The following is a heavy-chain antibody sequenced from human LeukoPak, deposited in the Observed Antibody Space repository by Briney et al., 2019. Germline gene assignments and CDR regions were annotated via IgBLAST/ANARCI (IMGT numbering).Heavy chain of an antibody. Sequence: GGSLRLSCAACGFTFSSYAMRWDRQAPGKGLEWVAVISYDGTNKYYAVSVKGRFTISRDNSKNTLYLQMNSLRAEDTAVYYCARYFSSTSRLPIDNWGQGTMVTVSS. CDR1: GFTFSSYA. CDR3: ARYFSSTSRLPIDN. J-gene: IGHJ3*02. V-gene: IGHV3-30-3*01. CDR2: ISYDGTNK. D-gene: IGHD2-2*01.